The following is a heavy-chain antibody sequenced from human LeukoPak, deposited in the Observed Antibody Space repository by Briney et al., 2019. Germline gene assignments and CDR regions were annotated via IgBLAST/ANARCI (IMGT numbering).Heavy chain of an antibody. CDR2: IKQDGSEK. D-gene: IGHD6-19*01. V-gene: IGHV3-7*01. CDR1: GFTFSSYW. Sequence: GGSLRLSCAASGFTFSSYWTSWVRQAPGKGLEWVANIKQDGSEKYYVDSVKGRFTISRDNAKNSLYLQMNSLRAEDTAVYYCARESSSGWYPYYYYYMDVWGKGTTVTVSS. CDR3: ARESSSGWYPYYYYYMDV. J-gene: IGHJ6*03.